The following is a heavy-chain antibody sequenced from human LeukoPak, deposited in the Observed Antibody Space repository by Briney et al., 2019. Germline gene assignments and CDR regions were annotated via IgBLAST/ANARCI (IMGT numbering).Heavy chain of an antibody. D-gene: IGHD2-15*01. V-gene: IGHV4-59*08. CDR1: GDSVTSSY. CDR3: ARLDCVLEGCYNH. Sequence: SETLSLTCSVSGDSVTSSYWNWIRQPPGKGLEWIGYVSSDGTTSYTPSLRSRVIMSVDRAKNVFSLILTSVTAADTATYYCARLDCVLEGCYNHWGRGILVTVSS. CDR2: VSSDGTT. J-gene: IGHJ4*02.